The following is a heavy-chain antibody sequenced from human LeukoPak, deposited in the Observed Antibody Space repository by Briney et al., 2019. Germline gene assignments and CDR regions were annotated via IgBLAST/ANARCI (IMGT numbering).Heavy chain of an antibody. CDR3: VGDTPPGGDYYLDY. J-gene: IGHJ4*02. V-gene: IGHV3-33*01. Sequence: GGSLRLSCAASGFSFSTYGMHWVRQAPGKGLEWVALIWNAGTNTYYADSVKGRFTTSTDNYKTTLYLQMHSLRAEDTAVYYCVGDTPPGGDYYLDYWGQGTLVIVSS. CDR1: GFSFSTYG. CDR2: IWNAGTNT. D-gene: IGHD3-16*01.